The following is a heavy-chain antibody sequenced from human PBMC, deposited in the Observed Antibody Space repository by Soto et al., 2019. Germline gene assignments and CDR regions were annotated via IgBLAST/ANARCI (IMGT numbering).Heavy chain of an antibody. V-gene: IGHV4-31*03. Sequence: QVQLQESGPGLVKPSQTLSLTCTISGGSINSGGYYWSWIRQHPGKGREWIGYISYSGSTYYNPSLKSRVTISVDTSKNQLSLKLSSVTAADTAVYYCATSDYDSSGYYGCFDYWGQGTLVTVSS. J-gene: IGHJ4*02. D-gene: IGHD3-22*01. CDR2: ISYSGST. CDR1: GGSINSGGYY. CDR3: ATSDYDSSGYYGCFDY.